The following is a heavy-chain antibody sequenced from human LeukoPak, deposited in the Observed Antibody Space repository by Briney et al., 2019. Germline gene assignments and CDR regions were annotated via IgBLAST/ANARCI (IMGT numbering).Heavy chain of an antibody. CDR2: INHSGGT. Sequence: SETLSLTCSVYGGSFSGFYWTWIRQPPGKGLEWNGEINHSGGTNYNPSLKSRVTISVDTSKNQFSLKLRSVTAADTALYYCARSKSSIYYVNYFYYMDVWGNGTTVTVSS. J-gene: IGHJ6*03. V-gene: IGHV4-34*01. D-gene: IGHD1-26*01. CDR1: GGSFSGFY. CDR3: ARSKSSIYYVNYFYYMDV.